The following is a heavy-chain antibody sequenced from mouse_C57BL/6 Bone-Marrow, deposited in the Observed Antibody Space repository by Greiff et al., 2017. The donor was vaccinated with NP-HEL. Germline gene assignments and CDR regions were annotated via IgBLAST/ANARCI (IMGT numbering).Heavy chain of an antibody. D-gene: IGHD1-1*01. V-gene: IGHV1-80*01. Sequence: VQLQQSGAELVKPGASVKISCKASGYAFSSYWMNWVKQRPGKGLEWIGQIYPGDGDTNYNGKFKGKATLTADKSSSTAYMQLSSLTSEDSAVYFCARERGYYYGAWFAYWGQGTLVTVSA. CDR3: ARERGYYYGAWFAY. CDR2: IYPGDGDT. CDR1: GYAFSSYW. J-gene: IGHJ3*01.